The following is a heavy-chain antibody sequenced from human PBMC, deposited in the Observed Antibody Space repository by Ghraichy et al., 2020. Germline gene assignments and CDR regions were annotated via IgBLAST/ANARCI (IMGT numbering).Heavy chain of an antibody. Sequence: SQTLSLTCTVSGGSLNSNTFFWGWIRQPPGKGLEWVGGIHYSGDTFWKPSLKSRATISVDTPKNQFSLRLTSVTAADTALYFCAMRSGSYLRRYDHWGQGTMVTVSS. CDR1: GGSLNSNTFF. CDR3: AMRSGSYLRRYDH. CDR2: IHYSGDT. V-gene: IGHV4-39*01. D-gene: IGHD1-26*01. J-gene: IGHJ1*01.